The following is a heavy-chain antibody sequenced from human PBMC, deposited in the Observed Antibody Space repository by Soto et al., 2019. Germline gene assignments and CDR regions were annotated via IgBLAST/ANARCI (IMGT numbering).Heavy chain of an antibody. V-gene: IGHV4-39*01. CDR2: IYYSGST. J-gene: IGHJ3*02. CDR1: GGSISSSSYY. CDR3: ATQFDILTGYYTLPDAFDI. D-gene: IGHD3-9*01. Sequence: QLQLQESGPGLVKPSETLSLTCTVSGGSISSSSYYWGWIRQPPGKGLEWIGSIYYSGSTYYNPSVKSRVTRSVDTSKNQFSLKLSYVTAADTAVYYCATQFDILTGYYTLPDAFDIWGQGTMVTVSS.